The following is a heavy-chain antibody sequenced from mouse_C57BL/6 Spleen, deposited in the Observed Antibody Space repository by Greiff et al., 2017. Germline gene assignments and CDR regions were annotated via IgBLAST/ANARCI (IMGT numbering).Heavy chain of an antibody. J-gene: IGHJ1*03. CDR2: IYPRDGST. D-gene: IGHD1-1*01. CDR1: GYTFTDHT. Sequence: LVESDAELVKPGASVKISCKVSGYTFTDHTIHWMKQRPEQGLEWIGYIYPRDGSTKYNEKFKGKATLTADKSSSTAYMQLNSLTSEDSAVYFCARSPEIYYYGSSYVEWYFDVWGTGTTVTVSS. V-gene: IGHV1-78*01. CDR3: ARSPEIYYYGSSYVEWYFDV.